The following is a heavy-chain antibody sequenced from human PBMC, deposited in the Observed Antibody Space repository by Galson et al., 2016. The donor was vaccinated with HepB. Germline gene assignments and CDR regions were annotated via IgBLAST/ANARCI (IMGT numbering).Heavy chain of an antibody. D-gene: IGHD6-25*01. CDR1: DFTFSGRW. CDR2: INADGTST. Sequence: SLRLSCAASDFTFSGRWMHWVRQVPGKGLVWVSYINADGTSTTYADSVKGRFTISRDNAKKSLYLQMNSLRAEDTAVYYCARDRTSRAALDYWGQGTLVTVSS. J-gene: IGHJ4*02. CDR3: ARDRTSRAALDY. V-gene: IGHV3-74*01.